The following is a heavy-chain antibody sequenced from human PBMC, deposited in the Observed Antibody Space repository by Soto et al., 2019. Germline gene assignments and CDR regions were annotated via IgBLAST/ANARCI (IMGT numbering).Heavy chain of an antibody. CDR2: INSDGSST. Sequence: GGSLILSCAASGCTFSGYARSWVRQHPGKGLVWVSRINSDGSSTSYADSVKGRFTISRDNAKNTLYLQMNSLRAEDTAVYYCAREGVYCSGGSCYPTGFDYWGQGTLVTVSS. D-gene: IGHD2-15*01. J-gene: IGHJ4*02. CDR3: AREGVYCSGGSCYPTGFDY. V-gene: IGHV3-74*01. CDR1: GCTFSGYA.